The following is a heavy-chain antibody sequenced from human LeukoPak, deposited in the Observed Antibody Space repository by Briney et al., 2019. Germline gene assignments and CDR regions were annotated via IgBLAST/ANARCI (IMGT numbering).Heavy chain of an antibody. J-gene: IGHJ4*02. V-gene: IGHV3-20*04. CDR2: INWNGGST. D-gene: IGHD3-9*01. Sequence: GGSLRLSCAASGFTFDDYGMSWVRRAPGKGLEWVSGINWNGGSTGYADSVKGRFTISRDNAKNSLYLQMNSLRAEDTALYYCARSDILTANFDYWGQGTLVTVSS. CDR1: GFTFDDYG. CDR3: ARSDILTANFDY.